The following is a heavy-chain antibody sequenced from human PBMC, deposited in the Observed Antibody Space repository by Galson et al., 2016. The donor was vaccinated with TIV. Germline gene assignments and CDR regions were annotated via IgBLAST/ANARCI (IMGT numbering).Heavy chain of an antibody. CDR1: GGSISSTSYY. CDR3: AIYCSSTTCLFDP. V-gene: IGHV4-39*01. D-gene: IGHD2-2*01. CDR2: IYYSGSA. Sequence: ETLSLTCTVSGGSISSTSYYWGWIRQPPGKGLEWIGNIYYSGSAYYNPSLKSRVTISVDTSKNQFSLKLSSVTAADTAVYYCAIYCSSTTCLFDPWGQGTLVTVSS. J-gene: IGHJ5*02.